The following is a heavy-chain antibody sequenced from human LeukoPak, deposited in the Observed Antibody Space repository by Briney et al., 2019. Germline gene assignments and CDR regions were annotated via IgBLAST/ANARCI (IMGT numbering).Heavy chain of an antibody. CDR2: INPNSGGT. Sequence: ASAKVSCKASGYIFTGYYMHRVRQAPGQGLQWMGWINPNSGGTNYAQKFQGRVTMTRDTSISTAYMELSRLRSDDTAVYYCAKVTVATILNYYDSSGAFDYWGQGTLVTVSS. D-gene: IGHD3-22*01. V-gene: IGHV1-2*02. J-gene: IGHJ4*02. CDR3: AKVTVATILNYYDSSGAFDY. CDR1: GYIFTGYY.